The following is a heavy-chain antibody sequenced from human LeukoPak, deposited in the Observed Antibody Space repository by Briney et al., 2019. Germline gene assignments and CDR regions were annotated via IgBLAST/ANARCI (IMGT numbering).Heavy chain of an antibody. J-gene: IGHJ4*02. CDR1: GFTLSSYS. V-gene: IGHV3-48*04. Sequence: AGGSLRLSCAASGFTLSSYSMNWVRQAPGGGLEWVSYISSSSSTIYYADSVKGRFTISRDNAKNSLYLQMNSLRAEDTAVYYCARFKSSAWTSLYYFDSWGQGTLVTVSS. CDR3: ARFKSSAWTSLYYFDS. D-gene: IGHD3/OR15-3a*01. CDR2: ISSSSSTI.